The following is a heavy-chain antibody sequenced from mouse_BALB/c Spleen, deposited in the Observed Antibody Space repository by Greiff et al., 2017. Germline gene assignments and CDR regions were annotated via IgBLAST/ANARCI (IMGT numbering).Heavy chain of an antibody. CDR3: AREGGDVDYFDY. CDR2: IYPYNGGT. V-gene: IGHV1S29*02. CDR1: GYTFTDYN. Sequence: VHVKQSGPELVKPGASVKISCKASGYTFTDYNMHWVKQSHGKSLEWIGYIYPYNGGTGYNQKFKSKATLTVDNSSSTAYMELRSLTSEDSAVYYCAREGGDVDYFDYWGQGTTLTVSS. J-gene: IGHJ2*01. D-gene: IGHD1-1*02.